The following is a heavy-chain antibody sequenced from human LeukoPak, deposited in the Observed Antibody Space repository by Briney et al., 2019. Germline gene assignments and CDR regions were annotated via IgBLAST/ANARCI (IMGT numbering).Heavy chain of an antibody. D-gene: IGHD3-10*01. CDR2: IYSNGGT. CDR3: GYYNSGSYSTPDS. V-gene: IGHV3-66*03. Sequence: GGSLRLSCAASEFSVTDNYMTWVRQAPGKGLEWVSVIYSNGGTHYADSVKGRFTISRDNSKNTLYLQMKTLRSEDTAVYYCGYYNSGSYSTPDSWGQGTQVTVSS. CDR1: EFSVTDNY. J-gene: IGHJ5*01.